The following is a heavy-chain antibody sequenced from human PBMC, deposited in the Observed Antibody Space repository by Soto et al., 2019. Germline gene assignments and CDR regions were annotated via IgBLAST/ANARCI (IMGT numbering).Heavy chain of an antibody. CDR2: ISANNGNT. J-gene: IGHJ4*02. V-gene: IGHV1-18*01. CDR1: GYTFTNYG. CDR3: ARVGAYCVSTSCHDY. Sequence: QVQLVQSGAEVKKPGASVKVSCKASGYTFTNYGISWVRQAPGQGLEWMGWISANNGNTDYAQKLQGRVTMTKDTSTIKAYRERRSLRSDDTAVYYCARVGAYCVSTSCHDYWGQGTLVTVS. D-gene: IGHD2-2*01.